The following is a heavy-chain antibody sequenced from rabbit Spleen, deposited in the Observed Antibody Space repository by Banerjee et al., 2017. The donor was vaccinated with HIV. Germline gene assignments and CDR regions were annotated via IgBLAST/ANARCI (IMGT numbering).Heavy chain of an antibody. CDR1: GFSFSSSYY. V-gene: IGHV1S40*01. Sequence: QSLEESGGDLVKPGASLTLTCTASGFSFSSSYYMCWVRQAPGKGLEWIACIYTGSSGFTYFASWAKGRFTISKTSSTTVTLQMTSLTAADMATYFCARNYVNAFDPWGPGTLVTVS. CDR2: IYTGSSGFT. D-gene: IGHD1-1*01. CDR3: ARNYVNAFDP. J-gene: IGHJ2*01.